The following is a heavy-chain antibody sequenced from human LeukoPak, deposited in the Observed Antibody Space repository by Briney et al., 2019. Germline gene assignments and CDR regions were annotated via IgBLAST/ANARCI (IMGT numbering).Heavy chain of an antibody. Sequence: SETLSLTCAVYGGSFRGYYWSWVRQPPGKGLEWIGEINHSGSTNYNPSLKSRVTISVDTSKNQFSLKLSSVTAADTAVYYCARGRRGAAAGRSNWFDPWGQGTLVTVSS. J-gene: IGHJ5*02. CDR2: INHSGST. D-gene: IGHD6-13*01. CDR3: ARGRRGAAAGRSNWFDP. V-gene: IGHV4-34*01. CDR1: GGSFRGYY.